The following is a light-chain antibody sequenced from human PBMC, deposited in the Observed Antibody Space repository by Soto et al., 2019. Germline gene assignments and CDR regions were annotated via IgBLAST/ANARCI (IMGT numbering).Light chain of an antibody. CDR1: SRDIGTYKY. Sequence: QSGLTQPPSASGSPGQSVTISCTGTSRDIGTYKYVSWYQQRPGKAPKLIIYDVTERPSGVPDRFSGSKSGNTASLTVSGLQAEDEADYNCASFGGTDNFVLFGGGTKLTVL. J-gene: IGLJ2*01. CDR3: ASFGGTDNFVL. CDR2: DVT. V-gene: IGLV2-8*01.